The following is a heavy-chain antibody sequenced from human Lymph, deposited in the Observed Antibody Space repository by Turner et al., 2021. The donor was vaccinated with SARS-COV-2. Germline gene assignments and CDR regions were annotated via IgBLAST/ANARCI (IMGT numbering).Heavy chain of an antibody. V-gene: IGHV3-23*01. CDR3: AKSPLGEDYFDY. CDR2: ISGSSART. D-gene: IGHD3-16*01. J-gene: IGHJ4*02. CDR1: GFTFSNYA. Sequence: EVQLLESGGDLVQPGGSLRLSCAASGFTFSNYAMSWVRQAPGKGLEWVADISGSSARTYYADSLKGRFPISRDNSKTTLFLQMNSLRADDTAIYYCAKSPLGEDYFDYWGQGTLVTVSS.